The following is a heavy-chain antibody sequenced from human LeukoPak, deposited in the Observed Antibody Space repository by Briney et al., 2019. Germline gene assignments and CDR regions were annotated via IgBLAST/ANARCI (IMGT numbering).Heavy chain of an antibody. Sequence: PGGSLRLTCAASKFTFSDYYMTWVGQAPDKGPEWVAYMNQFGTEIKYLDTVKGRFTISRDNAKNSLYLWMTSLTADDTAVYYCARGSYSYEFWGQGTLVIVSS. CDR2: MNQFGTEI. J-gene: IGHJ4*02. CDR3: ARGSYSYEF. D-gene: IGHD3-16*01. V-gene: IGHV3-7*04. CDR1: KFTFSDYY.